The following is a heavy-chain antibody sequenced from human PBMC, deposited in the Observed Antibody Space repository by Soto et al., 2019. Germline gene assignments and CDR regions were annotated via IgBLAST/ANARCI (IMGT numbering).Heavy chain of an antibody. CDR2: ISYDGSNK. CDR3: ARDTITFGGVIALPHY. CDR1: GFAFSSYA. V-gene: IGHV3-30-3*01. Sequence: PGGSLRLSCEASGFAFSSYAMHWVRQAPGKGLEWVAVISYDGSNKYYADSVKGRFTISRDNSKNTLYLQMNSLRAEDTAVYYCARDTITFGGVIALPHYWAQGTLVTVSS. J-gene: IGHJ4*02. D-gene: IGHD3-16*02.